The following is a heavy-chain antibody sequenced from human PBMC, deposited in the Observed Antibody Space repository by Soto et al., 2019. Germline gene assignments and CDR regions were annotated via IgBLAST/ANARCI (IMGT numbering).Heavy chain of an antibody. D-gene: IGHD3-3*01. CDR1: GFTCSTYA. CDR3: AKYVFWSGYYASGYYYGMDV. CDR2: ISGSGGST. J-gene: IGHJ6*02. V-gene: IGHV3-23*01. Sequence: PGGSLRLSCAASGFTCSTYAMSWVRQAPGKGLEWGSVISGSGGSTYYADSVKGRFTISRDNSKNTLYLQMNSLRAEDTAVYYCAKYVFWSGYYASGYYYGMDVWGQGTTVTVS.